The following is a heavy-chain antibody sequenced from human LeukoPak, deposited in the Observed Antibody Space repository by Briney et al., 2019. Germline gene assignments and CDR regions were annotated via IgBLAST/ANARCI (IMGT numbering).Heavy chain of an antibody. V-gene: IGHV3-7*01. CDR1: GGSISSYY. J-gene: IGHJ4*02. CDR3: ARESGRYDSPPDY. Sequence: ETLSLTCTVSGGSISSYYWSWIRQPPGKGLEWVANIKQDGSEKYYVDSVKGRFTISRDNAKNSLYLQMNSLRAEDTAVYYCARESGRYDSPPDYWGQGTLVTVSS. CDR2: IKQDGSEK. D-gene: IGHD3-22*01.